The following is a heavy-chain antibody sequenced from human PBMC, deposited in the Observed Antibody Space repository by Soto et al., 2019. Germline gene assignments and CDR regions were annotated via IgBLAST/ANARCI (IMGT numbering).Heavy chain of an antibody. CDR2: IIPMLGRV. Sequence: QVQLVQDGAEVKKPGSSVKVSCKASGGTFSSYTISWVRQAPGQGLEWMGRIIPMLGRVNYAKKFQGRVTNSADKSTSTAYMEQSSLRSEDTVVYYWARDHGIVVVPTGNWFDACRQGPLVAVS. J-gene: IGHJ5*02. CDR1: GGTFSSYT. CDR3: ARDHGIVVVPTGNWFDA. V-gene: IGHV1-69*08. D-gene: IGHD2-15*01.